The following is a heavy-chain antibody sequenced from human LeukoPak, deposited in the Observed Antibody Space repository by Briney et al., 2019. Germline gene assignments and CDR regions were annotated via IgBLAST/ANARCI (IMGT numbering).Heavy chain of an antibody. Sequence: GGSLRLSCTVSGFTFDDYAMHWVRHTPGKGLEWVAGITWNRDNIGYGDSVKGRFTISRDNAKNSLYLQMNSLRAEDTAVYYCASRAHFWSGPGGWGQGTLVTVSS. D-gene: IGHD3-3*02. V-gene: IGHV3-9*01. CDR1: GFTFDDYA. J-gene: IGHJ4*02. CDR2: ITWNRDNI. CDR3: ASRAHFWSGPGG.